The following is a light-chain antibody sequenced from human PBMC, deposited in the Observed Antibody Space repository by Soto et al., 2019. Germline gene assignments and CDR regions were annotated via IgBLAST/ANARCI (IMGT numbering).Light chain of an antibody. CDR1: QSVSSTY. J-gene: IGKJ2*01. V-gene: IGKV3-20*01. Sequence: EVVLTQSPGTLSLSPGXRATLSCRASQSVSSTYLAWYQQKPGQAPRLLIYGASSRATGIPDRFSGSGSGTDFTLTISRLEPEDFAVYYCQQYGSKPPYTFCQGTKVDIK. CDR3: QQYGSKPPYT. CDR2: GAS.